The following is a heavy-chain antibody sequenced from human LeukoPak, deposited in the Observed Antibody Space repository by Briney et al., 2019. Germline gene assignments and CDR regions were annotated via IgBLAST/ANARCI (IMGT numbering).Heavy chain of an antibody. CDR2: ISSSSSYI. CDR1: GFTFSSYS. D-gene: IGHD3-10*01. CDR3: ASQLPTYYYGSGSYYPPYFDY. V-gene: IGHV3-21*01. Sequence: GGSLRLSCAASGFTFSSYSMNWVRQAPGKGLEWVSPISSSSSYIYYADSVKGRFTISRDNAKNSLYLQMNSLRAEDTAVYYCASQLPTYYYGSGSYYPPYFDYWGQGTLVTVSS. J-gene: IGHJ4*02.